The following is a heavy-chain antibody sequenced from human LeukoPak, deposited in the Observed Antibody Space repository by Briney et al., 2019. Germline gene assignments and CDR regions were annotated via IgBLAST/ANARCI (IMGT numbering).Heavy chain of an antibody. CDR1: GFTFSSYG. J-gene: IGHJ4*02. CDR3: AEASLDTDWGVFDY. D-gene: IGHD7-27*01. CDR2: ISYDGINK. V-gene: IGHV3-30*18. Sequence: GRSLRLSCAASGFTFSSYGMFWVRQAPGKGLEWVAVISYDGINKYYADSVKGRFTISRDNSKNTLYLRMNSLRAEDTAVYYCAEASLDTDWGVFDYWGQGTLVTVSS.